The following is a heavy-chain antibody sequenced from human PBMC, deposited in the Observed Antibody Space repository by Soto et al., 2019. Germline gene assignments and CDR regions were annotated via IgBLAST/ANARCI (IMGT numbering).Heavy chain of an antibody. CDR2: ISYDASNK. Sequence: PGGSLRLSCAASGFTFSSYAMHWVRQAPGKGLAWVAVISYDASNKYYADSVKGRFTISRDNSKNTLYLQMNSLRAEDTAVYYCARDRSIAVAGYYYYYGMNVWGQGTTVTVSS. J-gene: IGHJ6*02. V-gene: IGHV3-30-3*01. D-gene: IGHD6-19*01. CDR1: GFTFSSYA. CDR3: ARDRSIAVAGYYYYYGMNV.